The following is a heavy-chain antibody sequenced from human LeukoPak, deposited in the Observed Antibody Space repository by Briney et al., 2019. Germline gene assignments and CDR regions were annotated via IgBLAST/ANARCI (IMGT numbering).Heavy chain of an antibody. CDR1: GYTFSSYG. J-gene: IGHJ4*02. CDR2: IWYDGSNK. D-gene: IGHD6-19*01. Sequence: PGGSLRLSCAAYGYTFSSYGMHWVCQAPGKGLEWVAVIWYDGSNKYYADSVKGRFTISRDNSKNTLYLQMNSLRAEETAVYYCAGGVAVAGHASPYFDYWGQGTLVTVSS. V-gene: IGHV3-33*01. CDR3: AGGVAVAGHASPYFDY.